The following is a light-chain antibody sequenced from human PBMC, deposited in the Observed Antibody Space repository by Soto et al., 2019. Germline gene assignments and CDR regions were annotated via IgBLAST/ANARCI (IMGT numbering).Light chain of an antibody. CDR3: LQDYNYPLT. Sequence: IPMTQSPSSLSASVGDRVTITCRASQSINSYLNWYQHRPGKAPNLLIYDVSNLQSGVPSRFSGSGSGTDFTLTISSLQPEDFATYYCLQDYNYPLTCRGGTK. V-gene: IGKV1-6*01. CDR2: DVS. J-gene: IGKJ4*01. CDR1: QSINSY.